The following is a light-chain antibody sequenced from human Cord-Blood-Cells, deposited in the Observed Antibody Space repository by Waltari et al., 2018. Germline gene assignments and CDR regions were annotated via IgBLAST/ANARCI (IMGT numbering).Light chain of an antibody. Sequence: QSALTQHPSASGSPGQSVTISCTGTSSALGGYNYVSWYQQHPGKAPKRMIDEVSKRPSGGPDRFSGSKSGNTASLTVSGLQAEDEAEYYCSSYAGSHNYVFGTGTKVTVL. J-gene: IGLJ1*01. CDR2: EVS. CDR3: SSYAGSHNYV. V-gene: IGLV2-8*01. CDR1: SSALGGYNY.